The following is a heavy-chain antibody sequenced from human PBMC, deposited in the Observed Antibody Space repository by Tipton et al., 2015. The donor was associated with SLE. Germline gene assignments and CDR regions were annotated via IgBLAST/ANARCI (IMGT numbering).Heavy chain of an antibody. CDR2: IWYDGSNK. D-gene: IGHD2-2*01. J-gene: IGHJ4*02. CDR3: AASLRIVPNTY. V-gene: IGHV3-33*08. Sequence: RSLRLSCAASGFIFSSYAMHWVRQAPGKGLEWVAVIWYDGSNKYYADSVKGRFTISRDNSKNTLYLQMNSLRAEDTAVYYCAASLRIVPNTYWGQGTLVTVSS. CDR1: GFIFSSYA.